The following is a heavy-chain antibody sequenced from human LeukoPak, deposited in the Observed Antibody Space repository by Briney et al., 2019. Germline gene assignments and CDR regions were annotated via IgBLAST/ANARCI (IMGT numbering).Heavy chain of an antibody. V-gene: IGHV3-30*18. Sequence: PGGSLRLSCAASGFTFSNYGMHWVRQAPGKGLERVAVISFDGSNKYYADSVKGRFTISRDNSKNTLYLQMNSLRAEDTAVYYCAKSIVGATGDAFDIWGQGTMVTVSS. D-gene: IGHD1-26*01. CDR3: AKSIVGATGDAFDI. CDR1: GFTFSNYG. CDR2: ISFDGSNK. J-gene: IGHJ3*02.